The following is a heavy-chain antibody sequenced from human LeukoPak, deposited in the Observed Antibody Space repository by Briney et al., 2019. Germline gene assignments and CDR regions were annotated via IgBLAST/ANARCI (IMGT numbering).Heavy chain of an antibody. J-gene: IGHJ5*02. CDR3: ARLPDCSGGSCYSGSWFDP. D-gene: IGHD2-15*01. CDR1: GFTFSSYW. V-gene: IGHV3-7*01. CDR2: IKQDGSEK. Sequence: PGGSLRLSCAASGFTFSSYWMSWVRQAPGKGLEWVANIKQDGSEKYYVDSVKGRFTISRDNAKNSLYLQMNSLRAEDTAVYYCARLPDCSGGSCYSGSWFDPWGQGTLVTVSS.